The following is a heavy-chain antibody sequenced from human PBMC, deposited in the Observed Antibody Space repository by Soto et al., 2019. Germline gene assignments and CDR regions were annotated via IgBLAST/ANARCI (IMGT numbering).Heavy chain of an antibody. J-gene: IGHJ6*02. D-gene: IGHD6-19*01. CDR3: GGAGRVAGQDYYYYGMDV. CDR1: GGTFSSYA. CDR2: IIPIFGTA. V-gene: IGHV1-69*01. Sequence: QVQLVQSGAEVKKPGSSVKVSCKASGGTFSSYAISWVRQAPGQGLEWMGGIIPIFGTANYAQKFQGRVTITADESTSTAYMGLSSLRSEDTAVYYCGGAGRVAGQDYYYYGMDVWGQGTTVTVSS.